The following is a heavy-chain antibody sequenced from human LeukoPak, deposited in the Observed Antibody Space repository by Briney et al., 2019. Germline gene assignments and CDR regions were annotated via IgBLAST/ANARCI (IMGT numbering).Heavy chain of an antibody. CDR1: GFTFSSYA. D-gene: IGHD5-18*01. CDR2: ISGSGGST. CDR3: AYSASGYSYGLVDY. J-gene: IGHJ4*02. Sequence: GSLRLSCAASGFTFSSYAMIWVRQAPGEGLEWGSAISGSGGSTYYADSVKGRFTISRDNSKKTVYLQMDSLRADDTAVYYCAYSASGYSYGLVDYWGQGTLVTVSS. V-gene: IGHV3-23*01.